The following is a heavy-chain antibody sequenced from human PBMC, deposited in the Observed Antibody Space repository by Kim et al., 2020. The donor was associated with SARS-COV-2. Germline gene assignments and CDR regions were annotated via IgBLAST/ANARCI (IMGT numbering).Heavy chain of an antibody. CDR3: ARRSSSWRDFDY. V-gene: IGHV1-2*06. D-gene: IGHD6-13*01. J-gene: IGHJ4*02. CDR1: GYTFTGYY. Sequence: ASVKVSCKASGYTFTGYYMHWVRQAPGQGLEWMGRINPNSGGTNYAQKFQGRVTMTRDTSISTAYMELSRLRSDDTAVYYCARRSSSWRDFDYWGQGTLVTVSS. CDR2: INPNSGGT.